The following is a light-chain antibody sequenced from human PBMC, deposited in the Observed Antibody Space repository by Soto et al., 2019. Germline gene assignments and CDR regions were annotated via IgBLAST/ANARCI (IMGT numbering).Light chain of an antibody. J-gene: IGKJ1*01. CDR3: QQYGRSGT. V-gene: IGKV3-20*01. CDR1: QSVSNNY. CDR2: GAS. Sequence: TVLTQSPGTLSLRPVEITTISCTASQSVSNNYLAWYQQKPGQAPRLLIYGASNRATGIPDRFSGSGSGTDFTLTISRLEPEDFAVYYCQQYGRSGTFGQGTKVDIK.